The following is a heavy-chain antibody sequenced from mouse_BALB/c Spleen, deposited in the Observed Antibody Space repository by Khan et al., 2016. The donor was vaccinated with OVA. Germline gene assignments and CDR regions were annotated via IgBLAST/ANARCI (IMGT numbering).Heavy chain of an antibody. CDR2: INPYNAGT. CDR1: GYTFTNSV. CDR3: AREASSWDFSFPY. D-gene: IGHD4-1*01. Sequence: EVQLQQSGPELVEPGASVKMSCKASGYTFTNSVMHWVKQKPGQGLEWIGYINPYNAGTRYNEKFKGKATLTSDISSTTAYMELSSLTSEDSAVYYCAREASSWDFSFPYWGQGTLVTVSA. V-gene: IGHV1S136*01. J-gene: IGHJ3*01.